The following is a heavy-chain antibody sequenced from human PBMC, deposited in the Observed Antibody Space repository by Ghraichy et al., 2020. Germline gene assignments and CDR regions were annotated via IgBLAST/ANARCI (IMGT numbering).Heavy chain of an antibody. J-gene: IGHJ4*02. Sequence: SETLSLTCAVSGGSISSGGYSWSWIRQPPGKGLEWIGYIYHSGSTYYNPSLKSRVTISVDRSKNQFSLKLSSVTAADTAVYYCARAYVAGNYFDYWGQGTLVTVSS. CDR3: ARAYVAGNYFDY. D-gene: IGHD3-16*01. CDR1: GGSISSGGYS. CDR2: IYHSGST. V-gene: IGHV4-30-2*01.